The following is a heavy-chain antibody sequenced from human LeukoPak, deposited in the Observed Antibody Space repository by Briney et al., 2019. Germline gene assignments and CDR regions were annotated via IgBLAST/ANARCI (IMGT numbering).Heavy chain of an antibody. CDR3: TKDHDSTGYPTSEY. V-gene: IGHV3-23*01. CDR1: GFTFSSYV. CDR2: IKDNGHTA. J-gene: IGHJ4*02. Sequence: GGSLRLSCAASGFTFSSYVMTWVCQAPGKGLEWVSTIKDNGHTAFYADSVKGRFTISRDNSKNTLYLQMNSLRAEDTAVYFCTKDHDSTGYPTSEYWGQGTLVTVSS. D-gene: IGHD3-22*01.